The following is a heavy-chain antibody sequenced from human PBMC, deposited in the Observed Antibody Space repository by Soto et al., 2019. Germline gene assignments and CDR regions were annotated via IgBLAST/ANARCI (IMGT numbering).Heavy chain of an antibody. CDR2: VYHTGST. V-gene: IGHV4-59*13. CDR1: GASITTYY. CDR3: ARRLFGSGWTLDS. D-gene: IGHD6-19*01. Sequence: SETLSLTCDVSGASITTYYWSWIRQAPGKGLEWIGNVYHTGSTDYNSSLRSRVTISVDTSKNQFSLNMDSVTAADTAVYYCARRLFGSGWTLDSWGQGALVTVSS. J-gene: IGHJ4*02.